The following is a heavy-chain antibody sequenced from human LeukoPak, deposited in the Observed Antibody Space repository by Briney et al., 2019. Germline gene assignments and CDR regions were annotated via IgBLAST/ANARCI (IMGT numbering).Heavy chain of an antibody. CDR2: IAYDGKNK. CDR1: GVTFSNHG. J-gene: IGHJ5*01. V-gene: IGHV3-30*18. D-gene: IGHD2-2*02. Sequence: GGSLRLSCVASGVTFSNHGMHWVRQSPDKGLEWLAVIAYDGKNKYYTDSVKGRFTISRDNSRNTLYLQMDSLRAEDTAVYYCAKNRIPTSITPDSWGQGTLVTVSS. CDR3: AKNRIPTSITPDS.